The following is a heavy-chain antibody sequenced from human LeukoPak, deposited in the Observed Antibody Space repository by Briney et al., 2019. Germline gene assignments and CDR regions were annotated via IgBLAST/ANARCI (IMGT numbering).Heavy chain of an antibody. Sequence: GGSLRLSCAASGFTFSSYAMSWVRQAPGKGLEWVSAISGSGGSTYYADSVKGRFTISRDNAKSSLNLHMNSLRAEDTAVYYCTRIITPSDDAFDVWGQGTMVTVSP. D-gene: IGHD3-22*01. V-gene: IGHV3-23*01. CDR3: TRIITPSDDAFDV. CDR1: GFTFSSYA. J-gene: IGHJ3*01. CDR2: ISGSGGST.